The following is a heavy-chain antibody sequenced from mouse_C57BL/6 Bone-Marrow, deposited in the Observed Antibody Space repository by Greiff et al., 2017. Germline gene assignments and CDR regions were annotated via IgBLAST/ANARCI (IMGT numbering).Heavy chain of an antibody. CDR1: GYTFTSYW. CDR3: AREAIYYDYDRHGYYYAMDY. V-gene: IGHV1-7*01. D-gene: IGHD2-4*01. Sequence: QVHVKQSGAELAKPGASVKLSCKASGYTFTSYWMHWVKQRPGQGLEWIGYINPSSGYTKYNQKFKDKATLTADKSSSTAYMQRSSLTYEDSAVYYCAREAIYYDYDRHGYYYAMDYWGQGTSVTVSS. CDR2: INPSSGYT. J-gene: IGHJ4*01.